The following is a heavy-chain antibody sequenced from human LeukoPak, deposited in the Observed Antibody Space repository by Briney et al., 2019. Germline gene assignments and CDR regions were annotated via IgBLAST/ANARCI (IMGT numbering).Heavy chain of an antibody. Sequence: PSETLSLTCTVSGGSISSGGYYWSWIRQPPGKGLEWIGYIYHSGSTYYNPSLKSRVTISVDRSKNQFSLKLSSVTAADTAVYYCAREIAAAGRVFDYWGQGTLVTVSS. V-gene: IGHV4-30-2*01. CDR3: AREIAAAGRVFDY. CDR2: IYHSGST. CDR1: GGSISSGGYY. J-gene: IGHJ4*02. D-gene: IGHD6-13*01.